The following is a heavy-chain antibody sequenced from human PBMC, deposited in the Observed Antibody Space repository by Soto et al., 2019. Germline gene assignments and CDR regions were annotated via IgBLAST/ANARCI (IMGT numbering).Heavy chain of an antibody. CDR2: IYYSGST. CDR1: GGSISSYY. V-gene: IGHV4-59*01. Sequence: PSETLSLTCTVSGGSISSYYWSWIRQPPGKGLEWIGYIYYSGSTNYNPSLKSRVTISVDTSKNQFSLKLSSVTAADTAVYYCAGEWGPYGVDYWGQGTLVTVSS. J-gene: IGHJ4*02. D-gene: IGHD3-10*01. CDR3: AGEWGPYGVDY.